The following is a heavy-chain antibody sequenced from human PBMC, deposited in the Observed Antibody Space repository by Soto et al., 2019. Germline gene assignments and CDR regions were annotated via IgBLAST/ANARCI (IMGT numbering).Heavy chain of an antibody. CDR1: GVSIISYY. J-gene: IGHJ5*02. CDR2: IYYSGST. CDR3: ARHVKQNWFDP. Sequence: SETLSLTCTVSGVSIISYYWSWIRQPPGKGLEWIGYIYYSGSTNYNPSLKSRVTISVDTSKNQFSLKLSSVTAADTAVYYCARHVKQNWFDPWGQGTLVTV. V-gene: IGHV4-59*08.